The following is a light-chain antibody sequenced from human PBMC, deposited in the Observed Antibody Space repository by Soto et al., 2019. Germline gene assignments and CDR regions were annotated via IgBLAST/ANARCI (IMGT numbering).Light chain of an antibody. V-gene: IGLV2-14*01. J-gene: IGLJ1*01. CDR1: SPDIGSHDY. Sequence: QSVLTQPASVSGSPGQSITISCTGSSPDIGSHDYVSWYQQHPGKDPKLMIYEVSKRPSGASDRFSGSKSGNAAYLSISGLQPEDEADYYCNSYTTTSALVFGTGTKLTVL. CDR3: NSYTTTSALV. CDR2: EVS.